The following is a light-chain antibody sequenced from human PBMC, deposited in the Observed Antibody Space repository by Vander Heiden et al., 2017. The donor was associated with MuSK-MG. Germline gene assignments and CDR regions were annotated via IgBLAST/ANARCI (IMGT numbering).Light chain of an antibody. J-gene: IGKJ4*01. CDR1: QSISNY. Sequence: IQMTQSPSSLSASVGDRVTITCRASQSISNYLNWYQHKPGKAPKLLIYAASSLQSGVPSRFSGSGSGTDFTLTINTLQPEDFATYHCQQSDSAPLTFGGGTKVXIK. V-gene: IGKV1-39*01. CDR2: AAS. CDR3: QQSDSAPLT.